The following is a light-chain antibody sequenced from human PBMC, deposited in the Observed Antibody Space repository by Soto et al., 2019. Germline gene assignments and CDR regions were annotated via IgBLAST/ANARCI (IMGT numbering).Light chain of an antibody. Sequence: EIVLTQSPGTLSLSPGERATLSCRASQSVSSSYLAWYQHKPDQAPRLLIYDASSRATGIPDRFSGSGTGTDLTLTISRLEPEDFGVYYCHQYGNSPPPYTFGQGTKLEIK. CDR2: DAS. CDR1: QSVSSSY. V-gene: IGKV3-20*01. CDR3: HQYGNSPPPYT. J-gene: IGKJ2*01.